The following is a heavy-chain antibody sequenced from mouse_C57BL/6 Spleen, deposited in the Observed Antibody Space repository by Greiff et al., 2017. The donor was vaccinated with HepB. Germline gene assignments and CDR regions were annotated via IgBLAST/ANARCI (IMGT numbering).Heavy chain of an antibody. Sequence: EVQLVESGPGLVKPSQSLSLTCSVTGYSITSGYYWNWIRQFPGNKLEWMGYISYDGSNNYNPSLKNRISITRDTSTNQFFLKLNSVTTEDTATYYCARGGGYWYCDVWGTGTTVTVSS. CDR1: GYSITSGYY. V-gene: IGHV3-6*01. CDR2: ISYDGSN. CDR3: ARGGGYWYCDV. J-gene: IGHJ1*03.